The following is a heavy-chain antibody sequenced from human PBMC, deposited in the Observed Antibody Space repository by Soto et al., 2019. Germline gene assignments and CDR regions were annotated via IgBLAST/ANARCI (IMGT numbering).Heavy chain of an antibody. V-gene: IGHV3-23*01. CDR2: IRGSGGST. D-gene: IGHD1-26*01. J-gene: IGHJ6*04. CDR3: AKSQAWEPLMYYYCGMDV. CDR1: GFTVSNYA. Sequence: EVQLLESGGGLVQPGGSLRLSCAASGFTVSNYAMSWVRQAPWKGLEWVSTIRGSGGSTYNADSVKGRFTISRDNSKDTLYQQMNSLRAEDTAIYYCAKSQAWEPLMYYYCGMDVWCKGPTVTVSS.